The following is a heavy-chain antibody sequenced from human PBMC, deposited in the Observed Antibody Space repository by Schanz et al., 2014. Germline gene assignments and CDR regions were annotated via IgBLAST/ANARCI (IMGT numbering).Heavy chain of an antibody. CDR3: ARAHGNNWYGKGLDY. J-gene: IGHJ4*02. CDR2: LSGSGGST. D-gene: IGHD1-1*01. V-gene: IGHV3-23*01. CDR1: GFTFSSYA. Sequence: VQLLESGGGLVQPGGSLRLSCAASGFTFSSYAMSWVRQAPGKGLEWVSALSGSGGSTYYADSVKGRFTISRDNSKNTLYLQMNSLRADGTAVYVCARAHGNNWYGKGLDYWGQGTLVTVSS.